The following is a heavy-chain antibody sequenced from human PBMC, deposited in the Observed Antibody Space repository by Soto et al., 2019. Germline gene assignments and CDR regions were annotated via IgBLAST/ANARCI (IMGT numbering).Heavy chain of an antibody. J-gene: IGHJ6*02. V-gene: IGHV3-30*18. Sequence: PWGSLSLCWGASEVTFSVVVSHWVRQAPVKGLEWLAVISYDGSYKYYADSMMGRFTISRDYSKNTLYLQMNSLRAEDTAMYYCAKVMRGGYNYGLKYGMDVWGQGTTVTVSS. D-gene: IGHD5-18*01. CDR3: AKVMRGGYNYGLKYGMDV. CDR1: EVTFSVVV. CDR2: ISYDGSYK.